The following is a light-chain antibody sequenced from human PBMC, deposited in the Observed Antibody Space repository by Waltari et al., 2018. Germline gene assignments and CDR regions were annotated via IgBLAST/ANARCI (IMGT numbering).Light chain of an antibody. CDR1: QGISSY. CDR2: AAS. CDR3: QQGYRTPYT. Sequence: DIQLTQSPSFLSASVGDRVTITCRASQGISSYLAWYQQRPGTAPKLLISAASTLQSGVPSRFSGSGSGTEFTLTISSLQPEDFATYYCQQGYRTPYTFGQGTNLDIK. J-gene: IGKJ2*01. V-gene: IGKV1-9*01.